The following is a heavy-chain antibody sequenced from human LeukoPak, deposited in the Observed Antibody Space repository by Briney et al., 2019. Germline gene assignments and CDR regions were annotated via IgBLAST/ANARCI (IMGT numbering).Heavy chain of an antibody. V-gene: IGHV1-2*02. J-gene: IGHJ4*02. CDR3: ATVGGCSGGSCYYQFDY. CDR2: INPNSGGT. CDR1: GYTFTGYY. Sequence: ASVKVSCKASGYTFTGYYMHWVRQAPGQGLEWMGWINPNSGGTNYAQKFQGRVTMTEDTSTDTAYMELSSLRSEDTAVYYCATVGGCSGGSCYYQFDYWGQGTLVTVSS. D-gene: IGHD2-15*01.